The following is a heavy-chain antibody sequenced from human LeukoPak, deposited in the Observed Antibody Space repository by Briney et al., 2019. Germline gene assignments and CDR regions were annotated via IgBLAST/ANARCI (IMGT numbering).Heavy chain of an antibody. Sequence: GGSLRLSCAASGFTLGTFWMTWVRQAPGKGLEWVANIKQGGSEKYYVDSVKGRFTVSRDNAKNSLYLQMNSLRAEDTAVYYCARPRWLQFGPHDCWGQGTLVTVSP. V-gene: IGHV3-7*01. D-gene: IGHD5-24*01. CDR1: GFTLGTFW. CDR3: ARPRWLQFGPHDC. CDR2: IKQGGSEK. J-gene: IGHJ4*02.